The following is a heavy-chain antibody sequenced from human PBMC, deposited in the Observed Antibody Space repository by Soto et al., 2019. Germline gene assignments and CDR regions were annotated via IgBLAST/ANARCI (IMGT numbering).Heavy chain of an antibody. CDR1: GYIFTNYW. J-gene: IGHJ6*02. Sequence: GEALKISCEGSGYIFTNYWIGWVSQKPGKGLEWVGIINPADSDTRYSPSFQGQVTISADKSINTAYLRWSSLKASDTAMYYCARLPNPSRGFSSGYRDRIYYDYAMDVWGQGTTVTVSS. D-gene: IGHD5-18*01. CDR2: INPADSDT. CDR3: ARLPNPSRGFSSGYRDRIYYDYAMDV. V-gene: IGHV5-51*01.